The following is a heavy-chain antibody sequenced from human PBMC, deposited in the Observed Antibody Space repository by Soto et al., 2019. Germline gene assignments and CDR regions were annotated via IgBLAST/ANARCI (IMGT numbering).Heavy chain of an antibody. Sequence: GGSLRLSCAASGFTFSSYGMHWVRQAPGKGLEWVAVISYDGSNKYYADSVKGRFTISRDNSKNTLYLQMNSLRAEDTAVYYCAKDHGGTANSGMDVWGQGTTVTVSS. CDR1: GFTFSSYG. CDR2: ISYDGSNK. CDR3: AKDHGGTANSGMDV. D-gene: IGHD4-17*01. V-gene: IGHV3-30*18. J-gene: IGHJ6*02.